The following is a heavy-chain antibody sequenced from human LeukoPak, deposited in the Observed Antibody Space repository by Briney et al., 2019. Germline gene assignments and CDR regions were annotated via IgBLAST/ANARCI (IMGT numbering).Heavy chain of an antibody. D-gene: IGHD1-26*01. Sequence: SVKVSCKASGGTFSSYAISWVRQAPGQGLEWMGGIIPIFGTANYAQKFQGRVTITTDESTSTAYMELSSLRSEDTAVYYCARGIVGATRGDRRQFDYWGQGTLVTVSS. J-gene: IGHJ4*02. V-gene: IGHV1-69*05. CDR1: GGTFSSYA. CDR3: ARGIVGATRGDRRQFDY. CDR2: IIPIFGTA.